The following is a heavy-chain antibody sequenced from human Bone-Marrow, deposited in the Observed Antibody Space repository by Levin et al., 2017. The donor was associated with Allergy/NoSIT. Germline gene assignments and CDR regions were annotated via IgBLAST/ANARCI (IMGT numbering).Heavy chain of an antibody. CDR1: GYSFPGSY. J-gene: IGHJ5*02. CDR2: INCNSGDT. CDR3: AEAGGRSWFDP. D-gene: IGHD3-10*01. Sequence: ASVKVSCKTSGYSFPGSYIHWVRQAPGQGLEWMGRINCNSGDTKSTQKFQGRVAMTRDTSIGAAYMELSGLRSDDAAVYFCAEAGGRSWFDPWGQGTLVTVSS. V-gene: IGHV1-2*02.